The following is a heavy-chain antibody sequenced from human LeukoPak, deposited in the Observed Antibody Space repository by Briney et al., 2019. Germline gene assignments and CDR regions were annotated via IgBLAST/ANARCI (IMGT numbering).Heavy chain of an antibody. CDR1: GGSISSSSYY. CDR3: ATSSSSWTVSY. CDR2: IYYSGST. J-gene: IGHJ4*02. V-gene: IGHV4-39*01. Sequence: PSESLSLTCTVSGGSISSSSYYWGWIRQPPGKGLEWIGSIYYSGSTYYNPSLKRRVTISVDTSKNQFSLKLSSVAAADTAVYFCATSSSSWTVSYWGKGNVVSVSS. D-gene: IGHD6-13*01.